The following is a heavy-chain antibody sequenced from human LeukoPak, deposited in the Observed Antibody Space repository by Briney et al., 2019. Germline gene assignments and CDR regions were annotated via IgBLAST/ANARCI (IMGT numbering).Heavy chain of an antibody. Sequence: SETLSLTCAVYGGSFSGYYWSWLRQPPGKGLDGMGEINHSGSTNYNPSLKSRVTISVDTSKNQFSLKLSSVTAADTAVYYCARHVGLGIAVPRIDYWGQGTLVTVSS. CDR3: ARHVGLGIAVPRIDY. V-gene: IGHV4-34*01. J-gene: IGHJ4*02. D-gene: IGHD6-19*01. CDR2: INHSGST. CDR1: GGSFSGYY.